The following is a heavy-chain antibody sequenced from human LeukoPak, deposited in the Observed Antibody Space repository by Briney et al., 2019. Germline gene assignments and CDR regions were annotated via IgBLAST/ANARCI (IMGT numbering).Heavy chain of an antibody. Sequence: EASVKVSCKASGDTFTGSFMHWVRQAPGQGLEWMGWINSNTGGTKFAQKFQGRVTMTRDTSISTAYMELSSLRSDDTAAYYCARADPVGYWGQGTQVTVSS. J-gene: IGHJ4*02. CDR1: GDTFTGSF. CDR3: ARADPVGY. CDR2: INSNTGGT. V-gene: IGHV1-2*02.